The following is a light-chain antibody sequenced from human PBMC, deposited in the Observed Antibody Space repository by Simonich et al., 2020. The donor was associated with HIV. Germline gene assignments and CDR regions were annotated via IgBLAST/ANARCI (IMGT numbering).Light chain of an antibody. Sequence: DIQMTQSPSYLSASVGDRVTITCRASQNISSYLNWYQQKPGKAPKLLFYAASSFKSGVPSRFSGSGSGTDFTLTISSLQPEDFATYSCQQSYSTPYTFGQGTKLEIK. CDR3: QQSYSTPYT. V-gene: IGKV1-39*01. CDR2: AAS. CDR1: QNISSY. J-gene: IGKJ2*01.